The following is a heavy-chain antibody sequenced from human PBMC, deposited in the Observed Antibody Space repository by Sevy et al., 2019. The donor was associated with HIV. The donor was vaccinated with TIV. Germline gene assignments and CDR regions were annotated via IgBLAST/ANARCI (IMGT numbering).Heavy chain of an antibody. Sequence: GGSLRLSCAASGFTFSSYGMHWVRQAPGKGLEWVAVISYDGSNKYYADSVKGRFTISRDNSKNTLYLQKNSLRAEDTAVYYCAKGGYSYGPDYFDYWGQGTLVTVSS. J-gene: IGHJ4*02. CDR2: ISYDGSNK. CDR3: AKGGYSYGPDYFDY. D-gene: IGHD5-18*01. CDR1: GFTFSSYG. V-gene: IGHV3-30*18.